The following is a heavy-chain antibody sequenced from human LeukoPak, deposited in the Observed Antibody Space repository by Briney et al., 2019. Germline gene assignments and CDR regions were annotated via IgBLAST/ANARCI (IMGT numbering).Heavy chain of an antibody. Sequence: GGSLRLSCTASGFTFGDYAMSWVRQAPGKGLEWVANIKQDGSEKYYVDSVKGRFTISRDNAKNSLYLQMNSLRAEDTAVYYCARVHDFWSGYYFDYWGQGTLVTVSS. V-gene: IGHV3-7*01. CDR1: GFTFGDYA. CDR2: IKQDGSEK. J-gene: IGHJ4*02. D-gene: IGHD3-3*01. CDR3: ARVHDFWSGYYFDY.